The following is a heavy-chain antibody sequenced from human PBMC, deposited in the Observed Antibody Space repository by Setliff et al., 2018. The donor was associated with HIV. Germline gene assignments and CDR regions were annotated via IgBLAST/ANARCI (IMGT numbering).Heavy chain of an antibody. CDR2: INQDGSEQ. Sequence: PGESLKISCVASGFTFSDYAMTWVRQAPGKGLEWVANINQDGSEQNFVDSVTGRFTISRDNSKNSLFLQMNSLRAEDTAVYYCARGKKWFDPWGQGTLVTVSS. J-gene: IGHJ5*02. V-gene: IGHV3-7*03. CDR1: GFTFSDYA. CDR3: ARGKKWFDP.